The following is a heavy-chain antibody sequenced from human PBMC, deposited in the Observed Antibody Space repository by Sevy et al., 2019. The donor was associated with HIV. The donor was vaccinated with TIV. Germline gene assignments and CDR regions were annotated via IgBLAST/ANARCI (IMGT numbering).Heavy chain of an antibody. J-gene: IGHJ6*03. CDR3: ARQCQQVVGLYYYYYMDV. CDR1: GGSFSGYY. Sequence: SETLSLTCAVYGGSFSGYYWSWIRQPPGKGLEWIGEINHSGSTNYNPSLKSRVTISVDTSKNQFSLKLSSVIAADTAVYYCARQCQQVVGLYYYYYMDVWGKGTTVTVSS. CDR2: INHSGST. D-gene: IGHD6-6*01. V-gene: IGHV4-34*01.